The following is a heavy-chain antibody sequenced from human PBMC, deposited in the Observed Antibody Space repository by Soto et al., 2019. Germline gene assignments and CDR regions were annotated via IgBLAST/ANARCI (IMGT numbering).Heavy chain of an antibody. D-gene: IGHD3-16*01. J-gene: IGHJ4*02. CDR2: IDPSGGVT. CDR1: GYTFTKFH. V-gene: IGHV1-46*01. CDR3: ARDLIGHDNYETIGYYFDH. Sequence: QVQLIQFGAEVKKPGASVKVSCRASGYTFTKFHIHWVRQAPGQGLEWMGMIDPSGGVTRDAQRYQGRTTMTSETSTSSVYMELRGLTSEDTAVYYCARDLIGHDNYETIGYYFDHWGPGTLVTVSS.